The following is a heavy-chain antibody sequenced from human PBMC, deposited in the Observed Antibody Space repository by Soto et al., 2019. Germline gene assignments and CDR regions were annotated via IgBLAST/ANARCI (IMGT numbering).Heavy chain of an antibody. J-gene: IGHJ4*02. D-gene: IGHD2-15*01. CDR3: ARGWYGDY. CDR2: ISAHNGNT. Sequence: QVHLVQSGAEVKKPGASVKVSCKGSGYTFTSYGITWVRQAPGQGLEWMGWISAHNGNTNYAQKLQGRVTVTRETSSRTAYRELGSLRSGVTAVYFCARGWYGDYWGQGALFTVSS. V-gene: IGHV1-18*01. CDR1: GYTFTSYG.